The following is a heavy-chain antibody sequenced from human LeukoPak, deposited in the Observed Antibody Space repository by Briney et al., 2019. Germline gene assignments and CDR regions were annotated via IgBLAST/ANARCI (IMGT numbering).Heavy chain of an antibody. CDR2: IYYSGST. J-gene: IGHJ4*02. CDR1: GGSISSYY. Sequence: PSETLSLTCTVSGGSISSYYWSWIRQPPGKGLEWIGYIYYSGSTNYNPSLKSRVTLSVDTSKNQFSLKLSSVTAADTAVYYCARGIAAAGIFDYWGQGTLVTVSS. V-gene: IGHV4-59*01. D-gene: IGHD6-13*01. CDR3: ARGIAAAGIFDY.